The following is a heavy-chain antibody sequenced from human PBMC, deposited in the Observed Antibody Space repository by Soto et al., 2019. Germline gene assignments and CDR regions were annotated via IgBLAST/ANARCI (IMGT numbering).Heavy chain of an antibody. J-gene: IGHJ6*03. D-gene: IGHD3-9*01. CDR2: IKSKTDGGTT. CDR3: YGRDILTGLDMGV. CDR1: GFTFSNAW. Sequence: EVQLVESGGGLVKPGGSLRLSCAASGFTFSNAWMSWVRHAPGKGLEWVGRIKSKTDGGTTDYASPVKGRFTISRDDSKDTLYLQMISLKTEDSAVYYCYGRDILTGLDMGVWGKGTTVTASS. V-gene: IGHV3-15*01.